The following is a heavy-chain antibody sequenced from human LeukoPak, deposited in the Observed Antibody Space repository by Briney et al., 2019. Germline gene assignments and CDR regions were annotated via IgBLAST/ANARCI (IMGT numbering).Heavy chain of an antibody. J-gene: IGHJ4*02. D-gene: IGHD3-22*01. CDR3: AGSLKFITMIPHY. V-gene: IGHV1-69*13. CDR1: GGTFSSYA. CDR2: IIPIFGTV. Sequence: SVKVSCKASGGTFSSYAISWVRQAPGQGLEWMGGIIPIFGTVNYAQKFQGRVTITADESTSTAYMELSSLRSEDTAVFYCAGSLKFITMIPHYWGQGTLVTVSS.